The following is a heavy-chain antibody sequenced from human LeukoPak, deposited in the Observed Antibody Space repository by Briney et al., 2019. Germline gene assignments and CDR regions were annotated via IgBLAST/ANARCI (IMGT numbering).Heavy chain of an antibody. CDR3: ASDRHHYDILTGYYGYNWFDP. CDR1: GFTFSSYW. CDR2: IKQDGSEK. V-gene: IGHV3-7*04. Sequence: PGGSLRLSCAASGFTFSSYWMSWVRQAPGKGLEWVAHIKQDGSEKYYVDSVKGRFTISRDNAKNSLYLQMNSLRAEDTAVYYCASDRHHYDILTGYYGYNWFDPWGQGTLVTVSS. J-gene: IGHJ5*02. D-gene: IGHD3-9*01.